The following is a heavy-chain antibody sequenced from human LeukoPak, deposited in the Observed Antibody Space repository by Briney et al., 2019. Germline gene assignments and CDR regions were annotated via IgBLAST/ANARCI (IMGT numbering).Heavy chain of an antibody. V-gene: IGHV4-4*02. D-gene: IGHD3-22*01. CDR2: IYHSGST. CDR1: GGSISSSNW. CDR3: ARVDYYDSSGTDAFDI. J-gene: IGHJ3*02. Sequence: SETLSLTCAVSGGSISSSNWWSWVRQPPGKGLEWIGEIYHSGSTNYNPSLKSRVTISVDKSKNQFSLKLSSVTAADTAVYYCARVDYYDSSGTDAFDIWGQGTMVTVSS.